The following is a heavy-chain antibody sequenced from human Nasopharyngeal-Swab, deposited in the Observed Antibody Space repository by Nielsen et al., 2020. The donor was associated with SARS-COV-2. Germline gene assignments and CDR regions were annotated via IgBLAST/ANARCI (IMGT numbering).Heavy chain of an antibody. J-gene: IGHJ3*02. D-gene: IGHD4-17*01. CDR3: AKAFTVTNPRIHDAFDI. Sequence: GGSLRLSCAASGFTFDDYAIHWVRQAPGKGLEWVSGISWNSVSIGYADSVKGRFTISRDNAKNSLYLQMNSLRAEDTALYYRAKAFTVTNPRIHDAFDIWGQGTMVTVSS. V-gene: IGHV3-9*01. CDR2: ISWNSVSI. CDR1: GFTFDDYA.